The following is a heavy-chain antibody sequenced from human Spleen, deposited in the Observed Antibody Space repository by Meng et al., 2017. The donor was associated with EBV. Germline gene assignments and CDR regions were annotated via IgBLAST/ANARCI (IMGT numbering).Heavy chain of an antibody. CDR2: INTKTENP. CDR3: ARERELSVDY. CDR1: GYSFTNYA. J-gene: IGHJ4*02. V-gene: IGHV7-4-1*02. Sequence: QVEVVQSGSEFKKPWTSVNVSCKAFGYSFTNYAMNWVRQAPGQGLEWMGWINTKTENPMYAQGFIRRFVFSLDTSVSTAYLQLNALKAEDTAVYYCARERELSVDYWGQGTLVTVSS. D-gene: IGHD1-26*01.